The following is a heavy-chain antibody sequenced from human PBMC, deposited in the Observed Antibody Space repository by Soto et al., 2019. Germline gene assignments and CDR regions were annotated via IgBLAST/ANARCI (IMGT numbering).Heavy chain of an antibody. CDR2: ISYDGSNK. D-gene: IGHD2-2*01. CDR3: AKEYCSSTSCYVYYYYGMDV. CDR1: GFTFSSYG. V-gene: IGHV3-30*18. Sequence: PGGSLRLSCAASGFTFSSYGMHWVRQAPGKGLEWVAVISYDGSNKYYADSVKGRFTISRDNSKNTLYLQMNSLRAEDTAVYYCAKEYCSSTSCYVYYYYGMDVWGQGTTVTVSS. J-gene: IGHJ6*02.